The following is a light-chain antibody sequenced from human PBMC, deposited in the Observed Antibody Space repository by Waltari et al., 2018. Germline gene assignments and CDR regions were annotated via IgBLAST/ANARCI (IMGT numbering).Light chain of an antibody. V-gene: IGKV1-39*01. Sequence: DIQMTQYPSSLSASVGDRVTITCRASQTISTYLNWYQQKPGKAPKRLIYDAANLQGGVPSRFSGSGSGTDFTLTISSLQPEDSATYYCQQSYGPPPITFGPGTKVAVK. CDR1: QTISTY. CDR3: QQSYGPPPIT. J-gene: IGKJ3*01. CDR2: DAA.